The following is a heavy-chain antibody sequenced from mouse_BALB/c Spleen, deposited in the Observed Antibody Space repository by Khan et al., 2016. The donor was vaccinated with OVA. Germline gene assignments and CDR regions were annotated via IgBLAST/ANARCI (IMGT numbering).Heavy chain of an antibody. Sequence: EVQLVESGGDLVKPGGSLKLSCAASGFTFSNYDMSWVRQTPDKRLGWVASISSAGSYTSYPDSVKGRFTISRDNAKNTLYLQLSSLKTEDTAMYYWARRGYDEAWLAYWGHGTLVTVSA. CDR1: GFTFSNYD. CDR2: ISSAGSYT. CDR3: ARRGYDEAWLAY. J-gene: IGHJ3*01. V-gene: IGHV5-6*01. D-gene: IGHD2-2*01.